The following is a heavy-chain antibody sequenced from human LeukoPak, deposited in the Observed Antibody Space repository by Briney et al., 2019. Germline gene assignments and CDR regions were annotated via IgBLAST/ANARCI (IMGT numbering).Heavy chain of an antibody. V-gene: IGHV3-21*04. CDR3: AKVWYNWNDVDY. D-gene: IGHD1-20*01. J-gene: IGHJ4*02. Sequence: TGGSLRLSCTASGFSFSGYNMKWVRQAPGKGLEWVSSIRSTGSYIHYADSVKGRFTISRDNSKNTLYLQMNSLRAEDTAVYYCAKVWYNWNDVDYWGQGTLVTVSS. CDR2: IRSTGSYI. CDR1: GFSFSGYN.